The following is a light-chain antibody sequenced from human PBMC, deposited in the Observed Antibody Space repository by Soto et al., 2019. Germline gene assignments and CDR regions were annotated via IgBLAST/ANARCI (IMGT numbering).Light chain of an antibody. Sequence: EIVMTQSPATLPVSPGERATLSCRASQSVSSNLAWYQQKPGQAPRLLIYGASTRATGIPARFSGSGSGTEFTLTISSLQSEDFAVYYCQQYNNWQTFGQGTKLEIK. CDR3: QQYNNWQT. V-gene: IGKV3-15*01. J-gene: IGKJ2*01. CDR1: QSVSSN. CDR2: GAS.